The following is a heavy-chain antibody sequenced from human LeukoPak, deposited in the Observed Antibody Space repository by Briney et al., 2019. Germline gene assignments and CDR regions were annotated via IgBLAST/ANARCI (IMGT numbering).Heavy chain of an antibody. CDR2: LSRTGSDT. D-gene: IGHD6-19*01. J-gene: IGHJ4*02. CDR3: AKIAVTGLWYFDY. CDR1: GFTFSSYS. Sequence: GGSLRLSCAASGFTFSSYSMNWVRQAPGRGLEWVSSLSRTGSDTYYADSVKGRYTVSRDNSKSTLYLQMDSVRVEDTAVYYCAKIAVTGLWYFDYWGQGTLVTVSS. V-gene: IGHV3-23*01.